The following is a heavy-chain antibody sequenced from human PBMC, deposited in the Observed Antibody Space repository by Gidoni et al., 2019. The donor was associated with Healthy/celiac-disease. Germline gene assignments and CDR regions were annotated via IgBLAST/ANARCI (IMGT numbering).Heavy chain of an antibody. CDR2: ISYDGSNK. CDR3: AKGQQWLAPVYYYGMDV. D-gene: IGHD6-19*01. V-gene: IGHV3-30*18. CDR1: GFTFSSYG. Sequence: QVQLVESGGGVVQPGRSLRLSCAASGFTFSSYGMHWVRQAPGKGLEWVAVISYDGSNKYYADSVKGRFTISRDNSKNTLYLQMNSLRAEDTAVYYCAKGQQWLAPVYYYGMDVWGQGTTVTVSS. J-gene: IGHJ6*02.